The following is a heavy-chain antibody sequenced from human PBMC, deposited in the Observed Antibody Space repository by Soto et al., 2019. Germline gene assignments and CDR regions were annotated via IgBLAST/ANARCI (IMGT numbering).Heavy chain of an antibody. D-gene: IGHD3-16*01. CDR1: GFTFSSFA. V-gene: IGHV3-23*01. CDR3: AKDPLGGGEAP. J-gene: IGHJ5*02. Sequence: EVQLLESGGGLVQPGGSLRLSCAASGFTFSSFAMSWVRQAPGKGLEWVSAISGPGGSTYYADSVRGRFTISRDISKHTLYLQMNSLRAEDTAVYYCAKDPLGGGEAPWGQGTLVTVSS. CDR2: ISGPGGST.